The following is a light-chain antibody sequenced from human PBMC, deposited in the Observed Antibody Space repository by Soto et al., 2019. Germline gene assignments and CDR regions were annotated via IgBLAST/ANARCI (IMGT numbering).Light chain of an antibody. CDR2: GAS. J-gene: IGKJ1*01. CDR1: QSVSSSF. Sequence: ESVLTQSPGTLSLSPGERATLSCRASQSVSSSFLAWYQLKPGQAPRLLIYGASSRATGIPDRFSGSGSGTGFTLTISRLEPEDFAVYYCLQYDSSPWTFGQGTKVEIK. V-gene: IGKV3-20*01. CDR3: LQYDSSPWT.